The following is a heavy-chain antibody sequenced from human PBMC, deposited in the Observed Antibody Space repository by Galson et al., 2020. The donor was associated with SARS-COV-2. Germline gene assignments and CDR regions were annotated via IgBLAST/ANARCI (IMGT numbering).Heavy chain of an antibody. D-gene: IGHD4-17*01. J-gene: IGHJ5*02. V-gene: IGHV1-24*01. Sequence: ASVKVSCKVSGYTLTELSMHWVRQAPGKGLEWMGGFDPEDGETIYAQKFQGRVTMTEDTSTDTAYMELSSLRSEDTAVYYCATASALTTVTNNWFDPWGQGTLVTVSS. CDR2: FDPEDGET. CDR3: ATASALTTVTNNWFDP. CDR1: GYTLTELS.